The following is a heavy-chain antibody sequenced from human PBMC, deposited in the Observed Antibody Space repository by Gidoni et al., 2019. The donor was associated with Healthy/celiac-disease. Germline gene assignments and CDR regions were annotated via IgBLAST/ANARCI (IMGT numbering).Heavy chain of an antibody. CDR3: AALTYSYGLFDY. D-gene: IGHD5-18*01. CDR2: ISYDGSNK. J-gene: IGHJ4*02. Sequence: QVQLVESGGGVVQPGRSLTLSWAASGFTFSSYGMHWVRQAPGKGLEWVAVISYDGSNKYYADSVKGRFTISRDNSKNTLYLQINSLRAEDTAVYYCAALTYSYGLFDYWGQGTLVTVSS. CDR1: GFTFSSYG. V-gene: IGHV3-30*03.